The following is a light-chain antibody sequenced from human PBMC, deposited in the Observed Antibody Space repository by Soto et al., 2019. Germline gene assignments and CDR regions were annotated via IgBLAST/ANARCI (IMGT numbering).Light chain of an antibody. CDR2: DAS. CDR1: QDIRNH. J-gene: IGKJ2*01. Sequence: DIQMTQSPSSLSASVGDRVTITCQASQDIRNHLNWYQHKPGKAPNLLISDASSLERGVPSRFSGSGSGSDFAFTIRSLQPEDIATYYCQPYDNLPLAFGQGTKL. CDR3: QPYDNLPLA. V-gene: IGKV1-33*01.